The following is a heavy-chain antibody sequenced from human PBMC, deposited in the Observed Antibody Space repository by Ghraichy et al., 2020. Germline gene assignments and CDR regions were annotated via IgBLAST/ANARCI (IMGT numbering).Heavy chain of an antibody. CDR3: TRDNGHCSSISCYIGDV. V-gene: IGHV3-74*01. J-gene: IGHJ6*02. CDR1: GFTFSSYW. D-gene: IGHD2-2*02. Sequence: GGSLRLSCAASGFTFSSYWMHWVRQAPGKGLVWVSGINNDGSSTSYADSVKGRFTISRDNAKNTLYLQMNSLRAEDTAVYFCTRDNGHCSSISCYIGDVWGQGTTVTVSS. CDR2: INNDGSST.